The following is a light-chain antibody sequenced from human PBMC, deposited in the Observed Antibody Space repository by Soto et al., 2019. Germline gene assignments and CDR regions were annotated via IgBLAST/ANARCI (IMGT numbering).Light chain of an antibody. Sequence: IVLTQSAGTLSVSPGEIATLSCRAGQSVSSSYLAWYQQKPGQAPRLLIYGASSRATGIPARFSGSGSGTEFTLTIRSLQSEDFAVYYCQQYNKWPPINCGQGTRRAIK. CDR2: GAS. CDR1: QSVSSSY. CDR3: QQYNKWPPIN. J-gene: IGKJ5*01. V-gene: IGKV3-15*01.